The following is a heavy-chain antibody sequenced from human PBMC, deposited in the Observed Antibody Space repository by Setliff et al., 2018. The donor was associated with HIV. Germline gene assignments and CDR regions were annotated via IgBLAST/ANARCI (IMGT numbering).Heavy chain of an antibody. CDR3: AGQDIGAVPALGAFDI. V-gene: IGHV4-61*02. CDR2: IYTSGTT. D-gene: IGHD2-2*01. J-gene: IGHJ3*02. Sequence: PSETLSLTCTVSGGSISSGGFYWYWIRQPAGKGLEWIGRIYTSGTTNYNPPLKSRVTISMDTSKSRFSLRLTSVTAADTAVYYCAGQDIGAVPALGAFDIWGQGTMVTVSS. CDR1: GGSISSGGFY.